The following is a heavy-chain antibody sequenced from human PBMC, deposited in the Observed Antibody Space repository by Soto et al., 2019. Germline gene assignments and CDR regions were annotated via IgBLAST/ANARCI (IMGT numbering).Heavy chain of an antibody. J-gene: IGHJ4*02. D-gene: IGHD6-19*01. CDR3: ARGPAYSSGWLNDY. CDR1: GGSISSYY. V-gene: IGHV4-39*07. Sequence: SETLSLTCTVSGGSISSYYWGWIRQPPGKGLEWIGSIYYSGSTYYNPSLKSRVTISVDTSKNQFSLKLSSVTAADTAVYYCARGPAYSSGWLNDYWGQGTLVTVSS. CDR2: IYYSGST.